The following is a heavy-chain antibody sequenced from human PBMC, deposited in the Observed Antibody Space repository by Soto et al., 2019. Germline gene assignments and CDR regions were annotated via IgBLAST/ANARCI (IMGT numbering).Heavy chain of an antibody. D-gene: IGHD6-19*01. CDR3: ARDKDSSGWDFDY. Sequence: GASVKVSCKASGGTFSSYTISWVRQAPGQGLEWMGRIIPILGIANYAQKFQGRVTITADKSTSTAYMELSSLRSEDTAVYYCARDKDSSGWDFDYWGQGTLVTVSS. J-gene: IGHJ4*02. V-gene: IGHV1-69*04. CDR2: IIPILGIA. CDR1: GGTFSSYT.